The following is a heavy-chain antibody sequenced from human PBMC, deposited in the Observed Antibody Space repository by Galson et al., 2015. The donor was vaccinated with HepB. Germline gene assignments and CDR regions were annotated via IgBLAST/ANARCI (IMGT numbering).Heavy chain of an antibody. CDR1: EFIFRSYA. Sequence: SLRLSCAASEFIFRSYAMSWVRQAPGKGLEWLSAVSDSGGSTSYADSVRGRFTISRDNSKDTLFLQMQSLRAEDTALYYCVRENRGTYSTAFDYWGQGTLVTVSS. V-gene: IGHV3-23*01. D-gene: IGHD1-26*01. J-gene: IGHJ4*02. CDR2: VSDSGGST. CDR3: VRENRGTYSTAFDY.